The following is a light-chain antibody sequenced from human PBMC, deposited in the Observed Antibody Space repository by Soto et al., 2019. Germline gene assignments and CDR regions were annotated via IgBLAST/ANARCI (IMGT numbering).Light chain of an antibody. J-gene: IGKJ1*01. CDR2: AAS. V-gene: IGKV1-8*01. CDR3: QQYYSYPWT. CDR1: QDIGRY. Sequence: AIRMTQSPSSLSASTGDRVTITCRASQDIGRYVAWYQQKPGKGPKLLIYAASTLQSGVPSRFTGSGSGTDFTLSISYLQSEDFATYHCQQYYSYPWTFGQGTKVDI.